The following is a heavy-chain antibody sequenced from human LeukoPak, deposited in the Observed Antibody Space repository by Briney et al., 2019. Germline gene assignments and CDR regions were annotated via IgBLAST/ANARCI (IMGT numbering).Heavy chain of an antibody. CDR2: INPSGGST. V-gene: IGHV1-46*01. CDR1: GYTFTRYY. D-gene: IGHD1-1*01. J-gene: IGHJ3*02. Sequence: ASVKVSCKASGYTFTRYYLHWVRQAPGQGLEWMGIINPSGGSTRYAQKFQGRVTMTRDTSTSTVYMELKSLRYEDTAVYYCAREGRRLDAFDIWGQGTMVTVSS. CDR3: AREGRRLDAFDI.